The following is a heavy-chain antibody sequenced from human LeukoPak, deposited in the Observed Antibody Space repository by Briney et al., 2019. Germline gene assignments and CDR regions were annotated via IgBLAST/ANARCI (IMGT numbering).Heavy chain of an antibody. J-gene: IGHJ4*02. CDR1: GYTFTSYG. Sequence: APVKVSCKASGYTFTSYGISWVRQAPGQGLEWMGWISAYNGNTNYAQKLQGRVTMTTDTSTSTAYMELRSLRSDDTAVYYCAREARRGYSYGSFDYWGQGTLVTVSS. CDR3: AREARRGYSYGSFDY. CDR2: ISAYNGNT. D-gene: IGHD5-18*01. V-gene: IGHV1-18*01.